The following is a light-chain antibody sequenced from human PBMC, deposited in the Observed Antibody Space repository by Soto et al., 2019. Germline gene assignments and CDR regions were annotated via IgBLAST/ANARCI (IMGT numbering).Light chain of an antibody. J-gene: IGKJ1*01. V-gene: IGKV1-9*01. CDR1: PAIASF. Sequence: IQLTQSPSSLSASVGDRVTITCRATPAIASFLAWYQQKPGTAPKLLIYGATTLQSGVPSRFSGSRSGTDYTLTIGSLQPEAYATYSCQQRNGSPWTFGQGTRVEIK. CDR3: QQRNGSPWT. CDR2: GAT.